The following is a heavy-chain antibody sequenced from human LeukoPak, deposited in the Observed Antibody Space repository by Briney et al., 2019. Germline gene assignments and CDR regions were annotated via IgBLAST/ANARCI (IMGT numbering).Heavy chain of an antibody. D-gene: IGHD3-22*01. V-gene: IGHV1-18*01. CDR2: ISAYNGNT. CDR3: AREPYDSSGYYGVV. CDR1: GYTFTSYD. Sequence: ASVKVSCKASGYTFTSYDTNWVRQATGQGLEWMGWISAYNGNTNYAQKLQGRVTMTTDTSTSTAYMELRSLRSDDTAVYYCAREPYDSSGYYGVVWGQGTLVTVSS. J-gene: IGHJ1*01.